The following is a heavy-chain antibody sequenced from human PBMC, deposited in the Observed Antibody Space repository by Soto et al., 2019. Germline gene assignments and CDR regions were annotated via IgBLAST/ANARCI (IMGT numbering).Heavy chain of an antibody. V-gene: IGHV1-46*03. Sequence: ASVKVSCKASGYTFTSYYMHWVRQAPGQGLEWMGIINPSGGSTSYAQKFQGRVTMTRDTSTSTVYMELSSLRSEDTAVYYCARDRPYSLHLGGYYFDYWGQGTLVTVSS. J-gene: IGHJ4*02. CDR2: INPSGGST. CDR1: GYTFTSYY. D-gene: IGHD3-16*01. CDR3: ARDRPYSLHLGGYYFDY.